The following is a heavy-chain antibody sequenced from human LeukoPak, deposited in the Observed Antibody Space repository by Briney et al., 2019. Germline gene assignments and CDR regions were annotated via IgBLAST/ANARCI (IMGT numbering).Heavy chain of an antibody. Sequence: SETLSLTCTVSGGSISSSSYYWGWIRQPPGKGLEWIGSIYYSGSTYYNPSLKSRVTISVDTSKNQFSLKLSSVTAADTAVYYCARDLTYYYDSSGHKEENYWGQGTLVTVSS. CDR1: GGSISSSSYY. D-gene: IGHD3-22*01. CDR2: IYYSGST. V-gene: IGHV4-39*07. J-gene: IGHJ4*02. CDR3: ARDLTYYYDSSGHKEENY.